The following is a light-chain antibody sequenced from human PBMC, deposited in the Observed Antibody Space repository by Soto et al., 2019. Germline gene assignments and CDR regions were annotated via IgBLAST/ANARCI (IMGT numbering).Light chain of an antibody. CDR1: SSDVGSYNL. CDR2: EVT. J-gene: IGLJ1*01. Sequence: HSVLPQPASVSGAPGQSITISCTGTSSDVGSYNLVSWYQQHPGKAPKLMIYEVTKRPSGVSNRFSGSKSGNAASLTISGLQAEDETDYYCCSYAGHSTYVFGTGTKVTVL. V-gene: IGLV2-23*02. CDR3: CSYAGHSTYV.